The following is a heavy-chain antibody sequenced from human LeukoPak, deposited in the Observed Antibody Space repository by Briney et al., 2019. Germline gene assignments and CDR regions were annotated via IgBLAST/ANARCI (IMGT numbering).Heavy chain of an antibody. V-gene: IGHV1-69*13. CDR1: GYTFTSYD. Sequence: SVKVSCKASGYTFTSYDINWVRQAPGQGLEWMGGIIPIFGTANYAQKFQGRVTITADESTSTAYMELSSLRSEDTAVYYCARGAGQFDYWGQGTLVTVSS. J-gene: IGHJ4*02. CDR3: ARGAGQFDY. CDR2: IIPIFGTA.